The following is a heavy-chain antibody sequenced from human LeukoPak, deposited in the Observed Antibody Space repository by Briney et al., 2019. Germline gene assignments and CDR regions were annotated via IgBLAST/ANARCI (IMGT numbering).Heavy chain of an antibody. V-gene: IGHV4-4*07. Sequence: SETLSLTCTVSGGSISSYYWSWIRQPAGKGLEWIGRIYTSGSTNYNPSLKSRVTISVDTSKNQFSLKLTSVTAADTAVYYCARITDLSVATDYWGQGTLVTVSS. D-gene: IGHD6-19*01. CDR2: IYTSGST. CDR3: ARITDLSVATDY. J-gene: IGHJ4*02. CDR1: GGSISSYY.